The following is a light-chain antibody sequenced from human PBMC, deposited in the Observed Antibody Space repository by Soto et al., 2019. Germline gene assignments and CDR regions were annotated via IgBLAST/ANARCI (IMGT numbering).Light chain of an antibody. CDR2: GAS. Sequence: EFVLTQSPGTLSLSPGERATLSCRASQSVSSSYLAWYQQKPGQPPRLLIYGASSRATGIPDRFSGSGSGTDFTLTISRLEPEDFAVFYCQHYDSLPITFGQGTRLEIK. CDR1: QSVSSSY. V-gene: IGKV3-20*01. J-gene: IGKJ5*01. CDR3: QHYDSLPIT.